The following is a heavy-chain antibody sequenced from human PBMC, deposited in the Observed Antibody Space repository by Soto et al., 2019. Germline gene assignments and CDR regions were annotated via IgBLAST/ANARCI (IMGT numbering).Heavy chain of an antibody. Sequence: PGWSLRLSCASSVFTFSSSAMNWVRQGPGKGLEWVSVISDGGHHTYYADSVKGRFSISRDNSNNTLYLQMKSLRAEDTATYYCAKGGPSFLNWFGPWGQGSLVTVSS. J-gene: IGHJ5*02. D-gene: IGHD5-12*01. V-gene: IGHV3-23*01. CDR3: AKGGPSFLNWFGP. CDR1: VFTFSSSA. CDR2: ISDGGHHT.